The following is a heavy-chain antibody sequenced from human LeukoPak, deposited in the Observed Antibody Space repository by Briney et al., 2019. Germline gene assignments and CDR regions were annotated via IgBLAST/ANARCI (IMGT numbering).Heavy chain of an antibody. CDR3: ATGYSYGLIYHFDY. CDR1: GGSLSSGGYY. J-gene: IGHJ4*02. V-gene: IGHV4-31*03. Sequence: SQTLSLTCTVSGGSLSSGGYYWSWIRQHPGKGLEWIGYIDYSGSTYYNPSLKSRVTISVDTSKNQFSLKLSAVTAADSAVYYGATGYSYGLIYHFDYWRQGTLVTASS. D-gene: IGHD5-18*01. CDR2: IDYSGST.